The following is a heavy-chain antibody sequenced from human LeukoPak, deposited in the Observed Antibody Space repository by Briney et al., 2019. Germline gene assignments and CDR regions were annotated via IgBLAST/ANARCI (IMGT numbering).Heavy chain of an antibody. CDR2: ISGDGRYT. D-gene: IGHD4-23*01. Sequence: GRSLRLSCAPSGFTFSDYPMTCVRDGPGEGLEWVSAISGDGRYTLYADAVKGRYAISRDNSKNTLFLQMSSLTTEDTAVYYCAKNYGNSRPYYDYWGQGSLVTVSS. J-gene: IGHJ4*02. CDR1: GFTFSDYP. CDR3: AKNYGNSRPYYDY. V-gene: IGHV3-23*01.